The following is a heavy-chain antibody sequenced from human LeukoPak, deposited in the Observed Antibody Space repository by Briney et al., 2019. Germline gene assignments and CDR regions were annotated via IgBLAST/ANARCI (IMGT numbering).Heavy chain of an antibody. CDR1: GYTFTSYY. V-gene: IGHV1-46*01. D-gene: IGHD2-2*01. Sequence: ASVRVSCKASGYTFTSYYMDWVRQAPGRGLEWMGIINPSGGSTSYAQKFQGRVTMTRDTSTSTVYMELSSLRSEDTAVYYCARVGYCSSTSCLDAFDIWGQGTMVTVSS. J-gene: IGHJ3*02. CDR3: ARVGYCSSTSCLDAFDI. CDR2: INPSGGST.